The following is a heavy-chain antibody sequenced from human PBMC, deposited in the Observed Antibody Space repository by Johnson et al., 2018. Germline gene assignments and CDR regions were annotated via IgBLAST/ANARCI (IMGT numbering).Heavy chain of an antibody. D-gene: IGHD2-15*01. J-gene: IGHJ3*02. CDR1: GFTFSSYD. CDR2: IGTAGDT. V-gene: IGHV3-13*01. CDR3: ARRLSAATVHDAFDI. Sequence: EVQLVESGGGLVQPGGSXRLSCAASGFTFSSYDMHWVRQATGKGLEWVSAIGTAGDTYYPGSVKGRVTISRENAKISLYLQMNSLRAGETAVYYCARRLSAATVHDAFDIWGQGTMVTVSS.